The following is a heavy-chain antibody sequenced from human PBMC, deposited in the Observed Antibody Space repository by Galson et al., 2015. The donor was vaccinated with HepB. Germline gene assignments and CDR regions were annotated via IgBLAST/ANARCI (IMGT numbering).Heavy chain of an antibody. CDR3: ARHLGGSYGGQFGVFDY. CDR1: GYSFTTNW. J-gene: IGHJ4*02. V-gene: IGHV5-51*01. CDR2: IYPGDSDT. Sequence: QSGAEVKKPGESLKISCKGSGYSFTTNWIGWVRQMPGKGLEWMGVIYPGDSDTRYSPSFQGQVTISADKSISTAYLQWSSLKASGTAMYYCARHLGGSYGGQFGVFDYWGQGTLVTVSS. D-gene: IGHD1-26*01.